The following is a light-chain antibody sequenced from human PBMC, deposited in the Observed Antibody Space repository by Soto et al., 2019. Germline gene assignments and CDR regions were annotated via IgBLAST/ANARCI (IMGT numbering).Light chain of an antibody. CDR2: EDR. CDR1: SSDVGNYNL. J-gene: IGLJ1*01. Sequence: QSALTQPASVSGSPGQSITISCTGTSSDVGNYNLVSWYQQYPGKAPKVMIYEDRRRPSGVSNRFSGSKSGNTASLTISGLQPEDEADYYCCSYVDRNMYVFGTGTKLTVL. V-gene: IGLV2-23*01. CDR3: CSYVDRNMYV.